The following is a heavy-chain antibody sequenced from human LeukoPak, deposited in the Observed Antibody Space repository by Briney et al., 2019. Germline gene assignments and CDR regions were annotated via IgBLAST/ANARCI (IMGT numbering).Heavy chain of an antibody. D-gene: IGHD5-24*01. Sequence: SETLTLTCAVYGGSFSGYYWSWIRLPPGKGLEWIGEINHSGSTNYNPSLKSRVTISVDTSKNQFSLKLSSVTAADTAVYYCARPPITADAFDIWGQGTMVTVSS. J-gene: IGHJ3*02. CDR3: ARPPITADAFDI. CDR1: GGSFSGYY. V-gene: IGHV4-34*01. CDR2: INHSGST.